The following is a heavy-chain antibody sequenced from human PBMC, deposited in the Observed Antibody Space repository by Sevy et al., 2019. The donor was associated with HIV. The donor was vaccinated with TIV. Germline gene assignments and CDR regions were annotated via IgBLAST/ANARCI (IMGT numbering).Heavy chain of an antibody. V-gene: IGHV3-23*01. CDR1: VLTSGAFA. D-gene: IGHD1-7*01. CDR3: AKPNWNFRADWFDT. J-gene: IGHJ5*02. CDR2: ISGSGGLT. Sequence: GGSLRLSCKVTVLTSGAFAMSWVRQTPGKGLEWISSISGSGGLTHYADSVKGRFTISRDKSKGTVDLEMNSLRGDDTAVYYCAKPNWNFRADWFDTWGQGTLVTVSS.